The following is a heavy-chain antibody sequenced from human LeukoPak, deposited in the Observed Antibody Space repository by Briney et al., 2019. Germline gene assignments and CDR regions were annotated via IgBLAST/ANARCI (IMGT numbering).Heavy chain of an antibody. Sequence: PSETLSLTCAVSGGSISSSNWWSWVRQAPGKGLEWVANIKEDGSDKYYVDSVKGRFSISRDNAKNSLYLQMSSLRAEVTAVYYCAKDPGDKAVDRWFDPWGQGTLVTVSS. V-gene: IGHV3-7*03. J-gene: IGHJ5*02. D-gene: IGHD6-19*01. CDR1: GGSISSSNW. CDR3: AKDPGDKAVDRWFDP. CDR2: IKEDGSDK.